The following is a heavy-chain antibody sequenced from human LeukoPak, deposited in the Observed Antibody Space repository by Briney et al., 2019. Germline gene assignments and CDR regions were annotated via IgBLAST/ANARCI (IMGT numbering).Heavy chain of an antibody. Sequence: ASVKVSCKASGYTFTSYDINWVRQATGQGLEWMGWMNPNSGNTGYAQKFQGRVTMTRNTSISTAYMELSSLRSEDTAVYYCARSAHIAGTPWYSNGMDVWGQGTTVTVSS. CDR3: ARSAHIAGTPWYSNGMDV. V-gene: IGHV1-8*01. CDR2: MNPNSGNT. CDR1: GYTFTSYD. J-gene: IGHJ6*02. D-gene: IGHD6-13*01.